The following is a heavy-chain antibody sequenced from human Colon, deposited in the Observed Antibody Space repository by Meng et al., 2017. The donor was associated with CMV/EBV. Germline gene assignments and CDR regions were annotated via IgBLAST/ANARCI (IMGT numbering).Heavy chain of an antibody. CDR3: ARDVAMRTRVVPAAMY. CDR1: GYTFDSYG. V-gene: IGHV1-18*01. J-gene: IGHJ4*02. CDR2: IRTNT. Sequence: ASVKVSCKTSGYTFDSYGFTWVRQAPGQGLEWMGWIRTNTNYAQKFQGRVTVTTDTSTSTAYMELRNLTSDDTAVYYCARDVAMRTRVVPAAMYWGQGTLVTVSS. D-gene: IGHD2-2*01.